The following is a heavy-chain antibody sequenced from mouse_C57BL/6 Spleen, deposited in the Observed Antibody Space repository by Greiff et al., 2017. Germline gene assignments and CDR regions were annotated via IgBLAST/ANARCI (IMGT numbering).Heavy chain of an antibody. CDR1: GYTFTSYW. J-gene: IGHJ4*01. CDR3: AGQGDYDDGGDYAMDY. V-gene: IGHV1-64*01. D-gene: IGHD2-4*01. Sequence: QVQLQQPGAELVKPGASVKLSCKASGYTFTSYWMHWVKQRPGQGLEWIGMIHPNSGSTNYNEKFKSKATLTVDKSSSTAYMQLSSLTSEDSAVYYCAGQGDYDDGGDYAMDYWGQGTSVTVSS. CDR2: IHPNSGST.